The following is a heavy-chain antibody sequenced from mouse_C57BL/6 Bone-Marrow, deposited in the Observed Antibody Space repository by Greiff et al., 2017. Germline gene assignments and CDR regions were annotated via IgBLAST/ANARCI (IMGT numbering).Heavy chain of an antibody. V-gene: IGHV1-55*01. Sequence: QVQLQQPGAELVKPGASVPMSCKASGYTFTSYWITWVKQRPGQGLDWIGDIYPGSGSTNSNEKFQSKATLTVDTSSSTAYMQLSSLTSEDSAVYYCASDYYGTSWFAYWGQGTLVTVSA. CDR2: IYPGSGST. CDR3: ASDYYGTSWFAY. CDR1: GYTFTSYW. J-gene: IGHJ3*01. D-gene: IGHD1-1*01.